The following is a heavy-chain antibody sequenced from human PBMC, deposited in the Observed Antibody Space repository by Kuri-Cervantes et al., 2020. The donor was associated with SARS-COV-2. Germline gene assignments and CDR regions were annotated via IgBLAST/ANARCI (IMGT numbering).Heavy chain of an antibody. CDR2: ISSSSSYI. D-gene: IGHD1-26*01. Sequence: GESLKISCAASGFTFSCYSMTWVRQAPGKGLEWVSSISSSSSYISYADSMKGRFTISRDNAKNSLYLQMNSLRAEDTAVYCCARGTHVMYSRWPTAPSDYWGQGTLVTVSS. J-gene: IGHJ4*02. CDR1: GFTFSCYS. CDR3: ARGTHVMYSRWPTAPSDY. V-gene: IGHV3-21*01.